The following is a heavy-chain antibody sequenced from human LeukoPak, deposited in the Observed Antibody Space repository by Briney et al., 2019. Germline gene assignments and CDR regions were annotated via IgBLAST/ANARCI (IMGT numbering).Heavy chain of an antibody. CDR2: ISGDGGST. CDR1: GFTFSTYT. Sequence: GGSLRLSCAASGFTFSTYTMAWVRQAPGGGLEWVSGISGDGGSTYYADSVKGRFTISRDNSKNTLYLQMNSLRAEDTAVYYCAKASNYGSGSYYPRGVDYWGQGTLVTVSS. J-gene: IGHJ4*02. CDR3: AKASNYGSGSYYPRGVDY. D-gene: IGHD3-10*01. V-gene: IGHV3-23*01.